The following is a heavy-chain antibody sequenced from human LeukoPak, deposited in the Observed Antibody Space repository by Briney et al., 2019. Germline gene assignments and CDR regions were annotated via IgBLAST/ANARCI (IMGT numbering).Heavy chain of an antibody. V-gene: IGHV1-2*02. CDR2: IIPNNGGT. D-gene: IGHD5-24*01. Sequence: ASVEVSCKASGYTFTDYYIRWLRQARGQGLEWMGWIIPNNGGTNYAPKFRGRVTMTRDTSISTAYMELSRLRSGDTAVYYCARGLSIEGYNFNYWGQGTLVTVSS. CDR3: ARGLSIEGYNFNY. CDR1: GYTFTDYY. J-gene: IGHJ4*02.